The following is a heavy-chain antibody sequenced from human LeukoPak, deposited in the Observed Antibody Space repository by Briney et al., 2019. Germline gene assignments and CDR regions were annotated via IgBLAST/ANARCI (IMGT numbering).Heavy chain of an antibody. CDR1: GYTFTSYG. CDR3: ARYYDSSGYYYSTPYYFDY. Sequence: GASVKVSCKASGYTFTSYGISWVRQAPGQGLEWMGWISAYNGNTNCAQKLQGRVTMTTDTSTSTAYMELRSLRSDDTAVYYCARYYDSSGYYYSTPYYFDYWGQGTLVTVSS. J-gene: IGHJ4*02. D-gene: IGHD3-22*01. CDR2: ISAYNGNT. V-gene: IGHV1-18*01.